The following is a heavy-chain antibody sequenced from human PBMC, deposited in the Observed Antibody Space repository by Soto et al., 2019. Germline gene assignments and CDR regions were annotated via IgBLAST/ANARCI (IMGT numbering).Heavy chain of an antibody. D-gene: IGHD3-3*01. CDR1: GYTFTSYD. Sequence: ASVKVSCKASGYTFTSYDINWVRQATGQGLEWMGWMNPNSGNTGYAQKFQGRVTMTRNTSISTAYMELSSLRSEDTAVYYCARGLVRYYDFWSGDTRAVGMDVWGQGTTVTVSS. J-gene: IGHJ6*02. V-gene: IGHV1-8*01. CDR3: ARGLVRYYDFWSGDTRAVGMDV. CDR2: MNPNSGNT.